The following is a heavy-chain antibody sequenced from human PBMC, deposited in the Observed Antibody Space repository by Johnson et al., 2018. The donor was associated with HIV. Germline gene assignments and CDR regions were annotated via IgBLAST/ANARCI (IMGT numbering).Heavy chain of an antibody. Sequence: MQLVESGGGVVRPGGSLRLSCAASGFTFDNYGMSWVRQAPGKGLEWVSCIHWNGGRAGYADSVTVRFTISRDKAKNSLYLQMNSLRAEDTALYYCARALRVVVVAATFDAFDIWGQGTMVTVSS. CDR1: GFTFDNYG. V-gene: IGHV3-20*04. CDR3: ARALRVVVVAATFDAFDI. CDR2: IHWNGGRA. J-gene: IGHJ3*02. D-gene: IGHD2-15*01.